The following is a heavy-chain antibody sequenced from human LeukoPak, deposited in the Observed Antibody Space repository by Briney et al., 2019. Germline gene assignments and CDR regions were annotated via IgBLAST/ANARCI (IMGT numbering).Heavy chain of an antibody. CDR3: AKDQDPDSSGHYY. V-gene: IGHV3-23*01. Sequence: GGSLRLSCAASGFTFSSYAMSWARQAPGKGLEWVSAISGSGGSTYYADSVKGRFTISRDNSKNTLYLQMNSLRAEDTAVYYCAKDQDPDSSGHYYWGQGTLVTVSS. CDR1: GFTFSSYA. D-gene: IGHD3-22*01. J-gene: IGHJ4*02. CDR2: ISGSGGST.